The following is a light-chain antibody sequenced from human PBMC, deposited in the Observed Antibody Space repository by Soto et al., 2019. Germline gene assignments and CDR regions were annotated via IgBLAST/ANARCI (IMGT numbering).Light chain of an antibody. CDR3: LQRSNWPPT. Sequence: DTVLIQSPATLSLSPGERATLSCRASHTVANFLAWYQHKPGQAPRLLIYDVSNRATGIPARFSGSGSGTDFTLTISSLEPDDFAVYYCLQRSNWPPTFGGGTNVEIK. J-gene: IGKJ4*01. CDR1: HTVANF. V-gene: IGKV3-11*01. CDR2: DVS.